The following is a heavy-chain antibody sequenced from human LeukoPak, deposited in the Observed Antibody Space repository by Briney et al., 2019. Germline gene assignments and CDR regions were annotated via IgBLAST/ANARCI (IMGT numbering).Heavy chain of an antibody. CDR3: ARASDPWLQLT. CDR1: GFSFSNYW. J-gene: IGHJ5*02. D-gene: IGHD5-24*01. CDR2: IKQNGSEK. Sequence: GGSLRLSCAASGFSFSNYWMIWVRQAPGKGLEWVGNIKQNGSEKRYADSVRGRFTISRDNAQTSLYLQMNSLRAEDTAVYYCARASDPWLQLTWGQGTLVTVSS. V-gene: IGHV3-7*05.